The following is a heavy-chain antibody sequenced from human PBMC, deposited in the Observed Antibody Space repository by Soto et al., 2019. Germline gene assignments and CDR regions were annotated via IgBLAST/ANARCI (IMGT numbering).Heavy chain of an antibody. D-gene: IGHD1-20*01. CDR2: IRNKATSYTT. CDR3: VSDKISNVRYKGPDY. V-gene: IGHV3-72*01. Sequence: EVQLVESGGGLVQPGGSLRLSCSASGFTFSDYYMDWVRQAPGKVLEWVGRIRNKATSYTTHHGAPGQGRLTVSRDDSTESLYTQMNSLKTEDTAVYYCVSDKISNVRYKGPDYWSKGILITVSS. CDR1: GFTFSDYY. J-gene: IGHJ4*02.